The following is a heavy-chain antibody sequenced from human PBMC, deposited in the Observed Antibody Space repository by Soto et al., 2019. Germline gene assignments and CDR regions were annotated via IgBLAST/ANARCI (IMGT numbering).Heavy chain of an antibody. J-gene: IGHJ4*02. CDR1: GGSISSSNW. CDR3: ARARVLLWFGEFFDY. V-gene: IGHV4-4*02. D-gene: IGHD3-10*01. CDR2: IYHSGST. Sequence: QVQLQESGPGLVKPSGTLSLTCAVSGGSISSSNWWSWVRQPPGKGLEWIGEIYHSGSTNYNPSLRSRVTISVDKSKNQFTLKLSSVTAADTAVYYCARARVLLWFGEFFDYWGQGTLVTVSS.